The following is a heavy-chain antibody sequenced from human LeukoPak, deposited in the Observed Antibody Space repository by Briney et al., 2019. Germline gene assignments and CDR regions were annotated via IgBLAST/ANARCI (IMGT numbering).Heavy chain of an antibody. CDR2: IKQDGSEK. CDR1: GFTFSNYW. D-gene: IGHD6-13*01. V-gene: IGHV3-7*01. J-gene: IGHJ4*02. CDR3: ATDSHSSSWSDY. Sequence: AGGSLRLSCAASGFTFSNYWMNWARQAPGKGLEWVANIKQDGSEKYYVDSVKGRFTISRDNAKNSLYLQMNSLRGEDTVVYYCATDSHSSSWSDYWGQGTLVTVSS.